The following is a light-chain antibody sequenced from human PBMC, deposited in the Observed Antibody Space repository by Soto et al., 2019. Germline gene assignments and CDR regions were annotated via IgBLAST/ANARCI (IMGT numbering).Light chain of an antibody. CDR3: QQTYKTPYT. CDR2: TSG. J-gene: IGKJ2*01. V-gene: IGKV1-39*01. CDR1: QRITTY. Sequence: IHMTQSPSSLSASVGDRVTITCRASQRITTYLNWYQQKPGEAPKLLISTSGTLQRGVPSRFTGSGSRTDFTLTITGLQPADFATYFCQQTYKTPYTFGQGTKLEIK.